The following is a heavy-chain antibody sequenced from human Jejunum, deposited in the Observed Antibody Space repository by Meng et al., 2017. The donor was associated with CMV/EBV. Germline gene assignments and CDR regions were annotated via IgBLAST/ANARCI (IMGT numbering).Heavy chain of an antibody. Sequence: YTFSDYYNYWLRQAPGQGLQWMGWIDNYSGDTKYAQKFQGRATMTRDTSISTAYMEVSRLTSDDTAVYYCARVSGQGIRTSVFEYWGQGTLVTVSS. D-gene: IGHD2-2*01. V-gene: IGHV1-2*02. CDR1: YTFSDYY. CDR2: IDNYSGDT. J-gene: IGHJ4*02. CDR3: ARVSGQGIRTSVFEY.